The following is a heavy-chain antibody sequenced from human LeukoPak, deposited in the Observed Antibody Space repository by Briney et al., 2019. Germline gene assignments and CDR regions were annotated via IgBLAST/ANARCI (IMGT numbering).Heavy chain of an antibody. D-gene: IGHD3-22*01. CDR3: ARDRCYYDSSGCLDY. CDR1: GFTFSSYS. J-gene: IGHJ4*02. V-gene: IGHV3-48*04. Sequence: GGSLRLSCAASGFTFSSYSMNWVRQAPGKGLEWVPYISSSSSTIYYADSVKGRFTISRDNAKNSLYLQMNSLRAEDTAVYYCARDRCYYDSSGCLDYWGQGTLVTVSS. CDR2: ISSSSSTI.